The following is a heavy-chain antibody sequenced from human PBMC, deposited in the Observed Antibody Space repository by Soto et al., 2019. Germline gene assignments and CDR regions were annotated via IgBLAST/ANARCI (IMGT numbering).Heavy chain of an antibody. V-gene: IGHV1-69*01. CDR1: GGTFSTDS. CDR3: ARGGWYPKCSFYYGMDV. D-gene: IGHD6-19*01. J-gene: IGHJ6*02. CDR2: SLPIFGTS. Sequence: QVQLVQSGAEVKKPGSSVKVSCKASGGTFSTDSISWVRQAPGQGLEWMGESLPIFGTSHYAQNFQGRVTITADESTSTVYMELSSLRSDDTAVYYCARGGWYPKCSFYYGMDVWGQGTTVTVSS.